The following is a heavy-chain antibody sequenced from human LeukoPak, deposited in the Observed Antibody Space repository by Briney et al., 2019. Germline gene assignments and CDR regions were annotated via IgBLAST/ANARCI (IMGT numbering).Heavy chain of an antibody. V-gene: IGHV4-39*01. CDR1: GGSISSRHY. CDR3: ARHQTGTSNYHYYYMDV. D-gene: IGHD1-7*01. J-gene: IGHJ6*03. Sequence: PSGTLSLTCTVSGGSISSRHYWGWIRQPPGKGREWIGSIHYSGSTDYNPSLKSRVTISVDTSKNQFSLRLSSVTAADTAVYYCARHQTGTSNYHYYYMDVWGKGTTVTVSS. CDR2: IHYSGST.